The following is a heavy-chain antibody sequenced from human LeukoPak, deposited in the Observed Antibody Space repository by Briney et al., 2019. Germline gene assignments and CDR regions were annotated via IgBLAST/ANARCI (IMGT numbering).Heavy chain of an antibody. CDR1: GFTVSGTH. D-gene: IGHD3-16*01. CDR2: MYTGGTT. CDR3: AKDEASSGGGLAS. Sequence: GGSLRLSCAASGFTVSGTHMSWVRQAPGKGLEWVSAMYTGGTTYYADSVKGRFTISRDNSRNTLFLHMSSLRADDTAVYYCAKDEASSGGGLASWGQGTLVTVSS. V-gene: IGHV3-53*01. J-gene: IGHJ4*02.